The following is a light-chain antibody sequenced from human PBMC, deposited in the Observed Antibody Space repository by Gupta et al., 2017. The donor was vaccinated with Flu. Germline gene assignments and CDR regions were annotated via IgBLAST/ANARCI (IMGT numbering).Light chain of an antibody. CDR2: GAS. CDR1: QSVTNND. J-gene: IGKJ1*01. Sequence: ENVLTQSPGTLCWLPGERATLSCRARQSVTNNDLAWYQQKPGQAPRLLIYGASSRASGIPDRFSGSGSGTDLTLAISNLEPEDLAVYYCHQYGTSPWTFGQGTKVEIK. CDR3: HQYGTSPWT. V-gene: IGKV3-20*01.